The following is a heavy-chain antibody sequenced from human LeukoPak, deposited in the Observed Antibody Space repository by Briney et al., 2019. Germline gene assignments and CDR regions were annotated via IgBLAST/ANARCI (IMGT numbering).Heavy chain of an antibody. CDR2: IYYSGST. J-gene: IGHJ4*02. Sequence: SETLSLTCTVSGGSISSSSYYWGWIRQPPGKGLEWIGSIYYSGSTYYNPSLKSRVTISVDTSKNQFSLKLSSVTAADAAVYYCASTIAVWGQGTLATVSS. D-gene: IGHD6-19*01. V-gene: IGHV4-39*07. CDR1: GGSISSSSYY. CDR3: ASTIAV.